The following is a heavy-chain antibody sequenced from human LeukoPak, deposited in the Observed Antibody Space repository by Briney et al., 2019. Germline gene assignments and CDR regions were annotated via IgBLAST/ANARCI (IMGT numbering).Heavy chain of an antibody. CDR1: GFTFSSYG. D-gene: IGHD6-13*01. Sequence: GGSLRLSCATSGFTFSSYGMNWVRQAPGKGLEWLASIRSDNSDTYYADSVKGRFTISRDNAKNSLYLQMNSLRAEDTAVYYCARDQKQLDAFDIWGQGTMVTVSS. CDR3: ARDQKQLDAFDI. J-gene: IGHJ3*02. V-gene: IGHV3-21*01. CDR2: IRSDNSDT.